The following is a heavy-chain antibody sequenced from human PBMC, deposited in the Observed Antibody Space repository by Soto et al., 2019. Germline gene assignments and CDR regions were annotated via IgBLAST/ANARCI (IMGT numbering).Heavy chain of an antibody. J-gene: IGHJ4*02. CDR1: GFTFSSYW. Sequence: GGSLRLSCAASGFTFSSYWMSWVRQAPGKGLEWVANIKQDGSEKYYVDSVKGRFTISRDNAKNSLYLQMNSLRAEDTAVYYCARDGSGYDFAKPGLFDYWGQGTLVTVSS. V-gene: IGHV3-7*01. CDR3: ARDGSGYDFAKPGLFDY. CDR2: IKQDGSEK. D-gene: IGHD5-12*01.